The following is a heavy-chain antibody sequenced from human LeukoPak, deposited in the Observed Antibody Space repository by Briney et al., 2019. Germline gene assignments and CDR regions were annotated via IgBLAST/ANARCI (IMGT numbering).Heavy chain of an antibody. CDR1: GFTFSSYA. V-gene: IGHV3-23*01. Sequence: GGSLRLSCAASGFTFSSYAMSWVRQAPGKGLEWASAISGSGGSTYYADSVKGRFTISRDNSKNTLYLQMNSLRAEDSAVCYCAKVGRTREFYWGQGTLVTVSS. CDR3: AKVGRTREFY. D-gene: IGHD3-10*01. J-gene: IGHJ4*02. CDR2: ISGSGGST.